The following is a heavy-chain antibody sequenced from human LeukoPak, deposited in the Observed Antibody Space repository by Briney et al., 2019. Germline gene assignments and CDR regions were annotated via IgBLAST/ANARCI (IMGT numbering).Heavy chain of an antibody. Sequence: ASVKVSCKASGYTFTGDYIHWVRRALGQGLEWMGWINPKSGGTNYAQKFQGRVTMTRDTSISTAYMELSRLKSDDTAVYYCVRALSGTYYSFHYWGQGTLVTVSS. CDR2: INPKSGGT. CDR3: VRALSGTYYSFHY. CDR1: GYTFTGDY. V-gene: IGHV1-2*02. J-gene: IGHJ4*02. D-gene: IGHD3-10*01.